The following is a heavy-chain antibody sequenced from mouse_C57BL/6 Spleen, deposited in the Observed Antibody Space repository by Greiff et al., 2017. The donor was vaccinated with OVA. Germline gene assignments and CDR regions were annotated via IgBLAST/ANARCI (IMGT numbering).Heavy chain of an antibody. Sequence: QVQLKQPGAELVKPGASVKLSCKASGYTFTSYWMHWVKQRPGQGLEWIGMIHPNSGSTNYNEKFKSKATLTVDKSSSTAYMQLSSLTSEDSAVYYCARGDYDGYFEYWGQGTTLTVSS. CDR3: ARGDYDGYFEY. CDR2: IHPNSGST. J-gene: IGHJ2*01. CDR1: GYTFTSYW. D-gene: IGHD2-3*01. V-gene: IGHV1-64*01.